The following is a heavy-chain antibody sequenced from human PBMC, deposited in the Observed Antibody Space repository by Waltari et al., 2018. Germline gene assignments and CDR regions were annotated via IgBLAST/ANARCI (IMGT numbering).Heavy chain of an antibody. Sequence: QVQLQESGPGLVKPSGTLSLTCVVSGDSMSGNYWWSWVRQPPGKGLEWIGQVHRSGRTNYNPPLESRVTVSIDTFNSQFSLEVTSATAADTALYFCARDRGRGLYLDSWGRGILVTVSP. CDR3: ARDRGRGLYLDS. CDR2: VHRSGRT. V-gene: IGHV4-4*02. D-gene: IGHD2-15*01. CDR1: GDSMSGNYW. J-gene: IGHJ4*02.